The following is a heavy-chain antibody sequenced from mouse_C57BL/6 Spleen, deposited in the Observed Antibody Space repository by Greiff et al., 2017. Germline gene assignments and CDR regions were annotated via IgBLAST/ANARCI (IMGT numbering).Heavy chain of an antibody. CDR3: ARYGNYQYYYAMDY. V-gene: IGHV1-61*01. J-gene: IGHJ4*01. CDR2: IYPSDSET. CDR1: GYTFTSYW. D-gene: IGHD2-1*01. Sequence: QVQLQQPGAELVRPGSSVKLSCKASGYTFTSYWMDWVKQRPGQGLEWIGNIYPSDSETHYNQKFKDKATLTVDKSSSTAYMQLSSLTSEDSAVYYCARYGNYQYYYAMDYWGQGTSVTVSS.